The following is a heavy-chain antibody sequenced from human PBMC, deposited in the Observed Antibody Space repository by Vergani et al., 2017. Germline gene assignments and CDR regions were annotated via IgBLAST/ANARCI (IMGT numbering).Heavy chain of an antibody. CDR2: IYHSGST. CDR1: GYSISSGYY. D-gene: IGHD2-15*01. Sequence: QVQLQESGPGLVKPSETLSLTCAVSGYSISSGYYWGWIRQPPGKGLEWIGSIYHSGSTYYNPSLKSRVTISVDTSKNQFSLKLSSVTAADTAVYYCTSQYCSGGSCNTRRPLQGLDYYDYGMDVWGQGTTVTVSS. J-gene: IGHJ6*02. V-gene: IGHV4-38-2*01. CDR3: TSQYCSGGSCNTRRPLQGLDYYDYGMDV.